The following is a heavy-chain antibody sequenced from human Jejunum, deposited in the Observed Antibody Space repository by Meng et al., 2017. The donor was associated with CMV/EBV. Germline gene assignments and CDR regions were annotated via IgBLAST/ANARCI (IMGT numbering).Heavy chain of an antibody. CDR3: AKESGQYQMLSYYGLDV. J-gene: IGHJ6*02. Sequence: FTSSAMTWVRQAPGKGLEWVSVISRSGGDTNYADSVEGRFTISRDNSKNTLYLEMSSLRAEDTAIYYCAKESGQYQMLSYYGLDVWGQGTTVTVSS. V-gene: IGHV3-23*01. CDR2: ISRSGGDT. CDR1: FTSSA. D-gene: IGHD2-2*01.